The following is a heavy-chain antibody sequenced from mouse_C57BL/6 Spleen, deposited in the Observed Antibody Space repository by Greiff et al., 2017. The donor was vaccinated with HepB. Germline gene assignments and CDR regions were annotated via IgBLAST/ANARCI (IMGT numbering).Heavy chain of an antibody. Sequence: EVKLVESGPELVKPGDSVKISCKASGYSFTGYFMNWVMQSHGKSLEWIGRINPYNGDTFYNQKFKGKATLTVDKSSSTAHMELRSLTSEDSAVYYCARGGWLLPAGFDVWGTGTTVTVSS. V-gene: IGHV1-20*01. CDR3: ARGGWLLPAGFDV. CDR1: GYSFTGYF. CDR2: INPYNGDT. D-gene: IGHD2-3*01. J-gene: IGHJ1*03.